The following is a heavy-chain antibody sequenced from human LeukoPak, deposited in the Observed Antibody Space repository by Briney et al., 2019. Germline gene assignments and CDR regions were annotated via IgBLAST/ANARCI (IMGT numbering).Heavy chain of an antibody. CDR3: ARDYSSGWPHTYSNPYIDI. V-gene: IGHV4-4*07. CDR1: GGSISSYF. CDR2: IFVTGST. J-gene: IGHJ6*04. Sequence: PSETLSLTCGVSGGSISSYFWSWIRQPAGKGLEWIGHIFVTGSTYYTPSLQGRVSMSIDASKNQFSLKLSSVTAADTAVYYCARDYSSGWPHTYSNPYIDIWGKGTMVTVSS. D-gene: IGHD6-19*01.